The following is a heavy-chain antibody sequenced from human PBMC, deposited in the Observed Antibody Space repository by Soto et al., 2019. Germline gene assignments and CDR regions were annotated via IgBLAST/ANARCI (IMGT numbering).Heavy chain of an antibody. V-gene: IGHV1-18*01. J-gene: IGHJ3*02. CDR1: GYTFTSYG. Sequence: ASVKVSCKASGYTFTSYGISWVRQAPGQGLEWMGWISAYNGNTNYAQKLHGRVTMTTDTSTSTAYMELRSLRSDDTAVYYCARVSGRNKWELGGGDSFDIWGQGTMVTVSS. D-gene: IGHD1-26*01. CDR3: ARVSGRNKWELGGGDSFDI. CDR2: ISAYNGNT.